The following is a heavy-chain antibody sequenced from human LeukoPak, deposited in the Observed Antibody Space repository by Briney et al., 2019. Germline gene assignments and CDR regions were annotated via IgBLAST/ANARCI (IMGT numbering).Heavy chain of an antibody. D-gene: IGHD3-10*01. V-gene: IGHV3-21*01. J-gene: IGHJ4*02. CDR3: ARQLWFGELYTGYFDY. Sequence: PGGSLRLSCAASGFTLSSYIMNWVRQAPGKGLEWVSSISGSSSYIYYADSVKGRFTISRDNVKKSLFLQMNSLRAEDTAVYYCARQLWFGELYTGYFDYWGQGTLVTVSS. CDR2: ISGSSSYI. CDR1: GFTLSSYI.